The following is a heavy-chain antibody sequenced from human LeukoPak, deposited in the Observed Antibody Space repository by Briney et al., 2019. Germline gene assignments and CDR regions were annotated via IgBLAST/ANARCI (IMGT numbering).Heavy chain of an antibody. D-gene: IGHD3-16*01. CDR3: AKRKAGGYALDI. CDR2: ISWSSVSI. Sequence: GRSLRLSCAALGFSFDDYAMYWVRQAPGKGLEWVSGISWSSVSIGYADSVKGRFTISRDNAKNSLYLQMNNLKAEDTALYYCAKRKAGGYALDIWGQGTMVTVSS. CDR1: GFSFDDYA. V-gene: IGHV3-9*01. J-gene: IGHJ3*02.